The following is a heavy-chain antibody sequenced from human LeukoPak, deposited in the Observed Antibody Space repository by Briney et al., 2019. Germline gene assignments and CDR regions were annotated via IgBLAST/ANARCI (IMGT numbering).Heavy chain of an antibody. V-gene: IGHV3-48*03. CDR1: GFTFSSYE. D-gene: IGHD2-2*03. CDR3: ARTPGDCVSTSCSD. J-gene: IGHJ4*02. Sequence: GGSLRLSCAASGFTFSSYEMNWVRQAPGKGLEWVSYISSSGSTIYYADSVRGRFTISRDNAKNSLYLQMNSLRAEDTAVYYCARTPGDCVSTSCSDWGQGTLVTVSS. CDR2: ISSSGSTI.